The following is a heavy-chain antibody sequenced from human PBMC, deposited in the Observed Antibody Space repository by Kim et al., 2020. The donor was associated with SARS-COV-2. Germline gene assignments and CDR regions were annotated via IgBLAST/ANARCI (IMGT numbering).Heavy chain of an antibody. CDR1: GYTFTSYD. J-gene: IGHJ2*01. CDR2: MNPNSGNT. V-gene: IGHV1-8*01. D-gene: IGHD3-3*01. CDR3: ARVGYDFWSGYSHWYFDL. Sequence: ASVKVSCKASGYTFTSYDINWVRQATGQGLEWMGWMNPNSGNTGYAQKFQGRVTMTRNTSISTAYMELSSLRSEDTAVYYCARVGYDFWSGYSHWYFDLWGRGTLVTVSS.